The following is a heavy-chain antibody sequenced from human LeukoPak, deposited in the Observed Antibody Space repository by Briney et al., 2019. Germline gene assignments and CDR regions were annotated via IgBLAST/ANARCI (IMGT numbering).Heavy chain of an antibody. CDR3: ARAPPTYYYDSSGYYYDY. V-gene: IGHV4-34*01. CDR1: GGSFSGYY. CDR2: INHSGST. J-gene: IGHJ4*02. D-gene: IGHD3-22*01. Sequence: PSETLSLTCAVYGGSFSGYYWSWIRQPPGKGLEWIGEINHSGSTNYNPSLKSRATISVDTSKNQFSLKLSSVTAADTAVYYCARAPPTYYYDSSGYYYDYWGQGTLVTVSS.